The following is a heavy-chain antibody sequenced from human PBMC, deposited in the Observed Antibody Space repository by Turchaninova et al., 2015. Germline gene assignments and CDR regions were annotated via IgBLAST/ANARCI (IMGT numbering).Heavy chain of an antibody. Sequence: EVQLVESGGGLVQPGRSLRLSCAASGFTFDDYAMPWVRQAPGTGPEWVAGFSWNGEKIDYADFVKGRVTITKDNAKNSLYLQLNRLRTEDTALYYCAKYESRSWFDTAWYFDLWGRGTLVTVSS. CDR2: FSWNGEKI. J-gene: IGHJ2*01. V-gene: IGHV3-9*01. CDR3: AKYESRSWFDTAWYFDL. D-gene: IGHD6-13*01. CDR1: GFTFDDYA.